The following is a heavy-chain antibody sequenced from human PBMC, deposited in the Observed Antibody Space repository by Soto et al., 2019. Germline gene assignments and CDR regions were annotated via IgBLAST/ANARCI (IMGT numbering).Heavy chain of an antibody. V-gene: IGHV3-23*01. CDR2: ISGSGGST. J-gene: IGHJ4*02. CDR3: APYRVFGVVIGETFDY. CDR1: GFTFSSYA. Sequence: PGGSLRLSCAASGFTFSSYAMSWVRQAPGKGLEWVSAISGSGGSTYYADSVKGRFTISRDNSKNTLYLQMNSLRAEDTAVYYCAPYRVFGVVIGETFDYWGQATLVTVSS. D-gene: IGHD3-3*01.